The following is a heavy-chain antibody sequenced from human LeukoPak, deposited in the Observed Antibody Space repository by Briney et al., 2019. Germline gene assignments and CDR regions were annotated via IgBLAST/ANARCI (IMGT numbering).Heavy chain of an antibody. CDR3: TRVRTTVNRFDP. V-gene: IGHV1-18*01. D-gene: IGHD4-11*01. Sequence: ASVKVSCKASGYTFNTYGISWVRQAPGQGLEWMGWISAYNGNTNYGHKFQGRVTMTTDTSTSTAYMELRSLRSDDTAVYYCTRVRTTVNRFDPWGQGTLVTVSS. CDR1: GYTFNTYG. J-gene: IGHJ5*02. CDR2: ISAYNGNT.